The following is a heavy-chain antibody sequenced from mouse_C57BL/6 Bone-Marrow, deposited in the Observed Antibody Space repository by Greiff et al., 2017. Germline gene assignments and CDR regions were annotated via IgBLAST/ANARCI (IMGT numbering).Heavy chain of an antibody. CDR3: ARDSNRYAMDY. V-gene: IGHV1-66*01. Sequence: QVQLQQSGPELVKPGASVKISCKASGYSFTSYYIHWVKQRPGQGLEWIGWIYPGSGNTKYNEKFKGKATLTADTSSSTTYMQLSSLTSEDSAVYYCARDSNRYAMDYWGQGTSVTVSS. D-gene: IGHD2-5*01. CDR1: GYSFTSYY. J-gene: IGHJ4*01. CDR2: IYPGSGNT.